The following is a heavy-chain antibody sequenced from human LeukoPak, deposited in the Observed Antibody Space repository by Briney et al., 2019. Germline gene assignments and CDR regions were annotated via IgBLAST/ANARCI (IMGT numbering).Heavy chain of an antibody. CDR2: IYPGDSDT. J-gene: IGHJ4*02. Sequence: GESLKISSKGSGYSFTSYWIGWVRQMPGKGLECMGIIYPGDSDTRYSPSFQGQVTISADKSISTAYLQWSSLKASNTAMYYCASSSGYSPRSADYWGQGTLVTVSS. CDR1: GYSFTSYW. D-gene: IGHD3-22*01. CDR3: ASSSGYSPRSADY. V-gene: IGHV5-51*01.